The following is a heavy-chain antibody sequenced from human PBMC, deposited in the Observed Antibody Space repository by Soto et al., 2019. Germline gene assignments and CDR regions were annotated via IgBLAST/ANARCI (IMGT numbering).Heavy chain of an antibody. J-gene: IGHJ6*02. Sequence: SETLSLTCIVSGDSISSTNFYWGWIRQPPGKGLEWVGTVFYSGSTYYSPSLKGRVTISLDKPKNQFSLSLTSVTAADTAAYYCVGQGNVTASPFYYYGMDVWGQGTTVTVSS. CDR3: VGQGNVTASPFYYYGMDV. V-gene: IGHV4-39*01. D-gene: IGHD5-18*01. CDR2: VFYSGST. CDR1: GDSISSTNFY.